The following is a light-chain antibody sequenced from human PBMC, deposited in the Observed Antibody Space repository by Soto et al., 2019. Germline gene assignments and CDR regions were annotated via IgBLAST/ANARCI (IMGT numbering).Light chain of an antibody. CDR1: QSISSN. CDR3: HQYNNWPRT. Sequence: ELVMTHSPATLSVSPGERATLSCRASQSISSNLAWSQQKPGQAPRLLIYHASTRATGVPARFSGSGSGTEFTLTISSLQSEDFAVYYCHQYNNWPRTFGQGTKVDIK. CDR2: HAS. J-gene: IGKJ1*01. V-gene: IGKV3-15*01.